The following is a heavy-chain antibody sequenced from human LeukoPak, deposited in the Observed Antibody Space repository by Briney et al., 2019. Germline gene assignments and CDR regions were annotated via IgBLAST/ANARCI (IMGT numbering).Heavy chain of an antibody. Sequence: SQTLSLTCTVSGGSISSGDYYWSWIRQPPGKGLEWIGYIYYSGSTYYNPSLKSRVTISVDTSKNQFSLKLSSVTAADTAVYYCARTQLYCSRTSCYVNWFDPWGQGTLVTVSS. CDR2: IYYSGST. CDR1: GGSISSGDYY. J-gene: IGHJ5*02. V-gene: IGHV4-30-4*01. D-gene: IGHD2-2*01. CDR3: ARTQLYCSRTSCYVNWFDP.